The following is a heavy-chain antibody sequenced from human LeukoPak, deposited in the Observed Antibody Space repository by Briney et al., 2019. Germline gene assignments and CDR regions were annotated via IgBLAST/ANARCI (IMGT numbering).Heavy chain of an antibody. CDR3: ARGVRVVTAIPYYYGMDV. J-gene: IGHJ6*02. D-gene: IGHD2-21*02. V-gene: IGHV1-69*13. Sequence: GASVKVSCKASGGTFSSYAISWVRQAPGQGLEWMGGIIPIFGTANYAQKFQGRVTITADESTSTAYMELSSLRSEDTAVYYCARGVRVVTAIPYYYGMDVWGQGTTVTVSS. CDR1: GGTFSSYA. CDR2: IIPIFGTA.